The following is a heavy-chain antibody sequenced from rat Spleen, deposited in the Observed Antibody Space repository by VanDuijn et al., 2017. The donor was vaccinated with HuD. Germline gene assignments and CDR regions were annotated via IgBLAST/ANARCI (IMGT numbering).Heavy chain of an antibody. CDR1: GFSLTSHS. J-gene: IGHJ2*01. CDR2: ISSGENT. V-gene: IGHV2-6*01. D-gene: IGHD1-4*01. CDR3: VRSGYNVDP. Sequence: QVQLKESGPGLVQPSQTLSLTCTVSGFSLTSHSVSWVRQPPGKGLEWIAAISSGENTYYNSTLKSRLIISRDTSKSQVFLKMNSLQSEDTAMYFCVRSGYNVDPWGQGVMVTVSS.